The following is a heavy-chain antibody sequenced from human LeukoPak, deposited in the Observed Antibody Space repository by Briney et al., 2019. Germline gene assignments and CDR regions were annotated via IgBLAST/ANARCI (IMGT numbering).Heavy chain of an antibody. CDR3: ARGGGRKYGSGSYYSSRPRTYYMDV. CDR1: GGSISSSNW. V-gene: IGHV4-4*02. Sequence: KPSETLSLTCAVSGGSISSSNWWSWVRQPPGKGLEWIGEIYHSGSTNYNPSLKSRVTISVDKSKNQFSLKLSSVTAADTAVYYCARGGGRKYGSGSYYSSRPRTYYMDVWGKGTTVTVSS. CDR2: IYHSGST. D-gene: IGHD3-10*01. J-gene: IGHJ6*03.